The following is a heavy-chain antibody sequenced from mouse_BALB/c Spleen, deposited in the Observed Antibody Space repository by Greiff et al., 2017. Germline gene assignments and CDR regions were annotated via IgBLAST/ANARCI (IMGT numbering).Heavy chain of an antibody. CDR1: GFTFSSYG. D-gene: IGHD2-4*01. CDR2: ISSGGSYT. CDR3: ARQMVITTTGYYAMDY. Sequence: EVKLVESGGDLVKPGGSLKLSCAASGFTFSSYGMSWVRQTPDKRLEWVATISSGGSYTYYPDSVKGRFTISRDNAKNTLYLQMSSLKSEDTAMYYCARQMVITTTGYYAMDYWGQGTSVTVSS. V-gene: IGHV5-6*01. J-gene: IGHJ4*01.